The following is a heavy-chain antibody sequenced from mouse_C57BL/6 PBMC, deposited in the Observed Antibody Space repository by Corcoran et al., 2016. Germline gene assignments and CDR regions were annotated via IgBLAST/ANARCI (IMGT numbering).Heavy chain of an antibody. V-gene: IGHV1-26*01. Sequence: EVQLQQSGPELVKPGASVKISCKASGYTFTDYYMNWVKQSHGKSLEWIGDINPNNGGTSYNQKFKGKSTLTVDKSSSTAYMELRSLTSEDSAGYYCARGGPYAMDYWGQGTSVTVSS. CDR1: GYTFTDYY. J-gene: IGHJ4*01. CDR3: ARGGPYAMDY. CDR2: INPNNGGT.